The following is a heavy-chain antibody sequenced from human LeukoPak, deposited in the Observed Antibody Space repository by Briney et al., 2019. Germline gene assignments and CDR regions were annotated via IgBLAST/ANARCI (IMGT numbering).Heavy chain of an antibody. Sequence: SETLSLTCTVSGGSFSSYYWSWIRQPPGKGLEWIGYIYYSGSTNYNPSLKSRVTISVDASKNQFSLKLSSVTAADTAVYYCARVGDYYDSSGNGGYYYYYMDVWGKGTTVTISS. CDR2: IYYSGST. CDR1: GGSFSSYY. V-gene: IGHV4-59*01. CDR3: ARVGDYYDSSGNGGYYYYYMDV. D-gene: IGHD3-22*01. J-gene: IGHJ6*03.